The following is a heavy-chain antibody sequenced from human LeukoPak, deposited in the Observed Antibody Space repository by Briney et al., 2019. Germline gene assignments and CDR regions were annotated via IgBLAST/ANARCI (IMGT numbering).Heavy chain of an antibody. CDR2: INAGNGNT. CDR3: ARNVVGATPYYYYGMDV. J-gene: IGHJ6*02. V-gene: IGHV1-3*01. Sequence: ASVKVSCTASGYTFTSYAMHWVRQAPGQRLEWMGWINAGNGNTKYSQKFQGRVTITRDTSASTAYMELSSLRSEDTAVYYCARNVVGATPYYYYGMDVWGQGTTVTVSS. CDR1: GYTFTSYA. D-gene: IGHD1-26*01.